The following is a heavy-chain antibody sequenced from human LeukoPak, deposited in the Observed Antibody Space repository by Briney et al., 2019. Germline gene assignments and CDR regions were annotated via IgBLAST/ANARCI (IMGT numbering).Heavy chain of an antibody. CDR3: ASMGRVPAAILSAFDI. D-gene: IGHD2-2*02. CDR2: IRYDGSNK. V-gene: IGHV3-30*02. Sequence: GGSLRLSCAASGFTFSSYAMSWVRQAPGKGLGWVAFIRYDGSNKYYADSVKGRFTISRDNSKNTLYLQMNSLRAEDTAVYYCASMGRVPAAILSAFDIWGQGTMVTVSS. CDR1: GFTFSSYA. J-gene: IGHJ3*02.